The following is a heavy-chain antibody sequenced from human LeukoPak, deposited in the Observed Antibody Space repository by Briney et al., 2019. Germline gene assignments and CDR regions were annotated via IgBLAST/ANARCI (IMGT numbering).Heavy chain of an antibody. Sequence: SDTLSLTCTVSGGSISSGAYYWTWIRQHPGKGLEWIGYTHYSGSTYYNPSLKSRVTISVDTSKNQFSLKLSSMTAADTAVYYCARAVLYYYYGMDVWGQGTTVTVSS. CDR3: ARAVLYYYYGMDV. D-gene: IGHD1-14*01. CDR1: GGSISSGAYY. J-gene: IGHJ6*02. CDR2: THYSGST. V-gene: IGHV4-31*03.